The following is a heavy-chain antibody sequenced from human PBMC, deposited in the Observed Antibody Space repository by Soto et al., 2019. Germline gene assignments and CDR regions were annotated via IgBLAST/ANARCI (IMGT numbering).Heavy chain of an antibody. J-gene: IGHJ5*02. CDR1: GGSISSGGYY. CDR3: ARGPGDIVVVPDAIPYWFDP. V-gene: IGHV4-31*03. CDR2: TYYSGST. D-gene: IGHD2-2*02. Sequence: SETLSLTCTVSGGSISSGGYYWSWIRQHPGKGLEWIGYTYYSGSTYYNPSLKSRVTISVDTSKNQFSLKLSSVTAADTAVYYCARGPGDIVVVPDAIPYWFDPWGQGTLVTVSS.